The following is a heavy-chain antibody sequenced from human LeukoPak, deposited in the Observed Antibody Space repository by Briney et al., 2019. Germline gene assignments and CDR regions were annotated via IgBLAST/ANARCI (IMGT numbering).Heavy chain of an antibody. CDR1: GYSSTSYW. CDR2: IYPGDSDT. V-gene: IGHV5-51*01. J-gene: IGHJ4*02. Sequence: GESLKISCKGSGYSSTSYWIGWVRQMPGKGLEWMGIIYPGDSDTRYSPSFQGQVTISVDKSISTAYLQWSSLKASDTAMYYCASFGSYYYDSSAPGDYWGQGTLVTVSS. CDR3: ASFGSYYYDSSAPGDY. D-gene: IGHD3-22*01.